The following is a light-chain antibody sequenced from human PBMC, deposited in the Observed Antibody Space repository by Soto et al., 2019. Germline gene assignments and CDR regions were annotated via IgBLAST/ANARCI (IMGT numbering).Light chain of an antibody. CDR3: QQRNNWPLT. J-gene: IGKJ1*01. CDR1: QSINRD. CDR2: DVS. Sequence: ETVLTQSPATLSLSPGERATLSCRASQSINRDLAWYQQKPGQAPRLLICDVSNRATGIPAGFSGSGSGTDFTLTISSLEPEDFAVYYCQQRNNWPLTFGQGTKVDIK. V-gene: IGKV3-11*01.